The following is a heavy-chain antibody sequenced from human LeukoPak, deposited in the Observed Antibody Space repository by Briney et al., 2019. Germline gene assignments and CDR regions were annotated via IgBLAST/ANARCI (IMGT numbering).Heavy chain of an antibody. CDR1: GGSISSGSW. CDR2: IHHSGST. V-gene: IGHV4-4*02. J-gene: IGHJ4*02. CDR3: ARGGDYRFDY. D-gene: IGHD4-17*01. Sequence: PSGTLSLTCAVSGGSISSGSWWGWIRQPPGKGLEWIGEIHHSGSTNYNPSLKSRVTLSVDKSKNQLSLRLTCVTAADTAVYYCARGGDYRFDYWGQGTLVTVST.